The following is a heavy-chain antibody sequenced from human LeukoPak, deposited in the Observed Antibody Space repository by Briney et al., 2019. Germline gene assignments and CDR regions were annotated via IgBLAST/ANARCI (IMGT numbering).Heavy chain of an antibody. Sequence: ASVKVSCKASGGTFSSYAISWVRQAPGQGLGWMGGIIPIFGTANYAQKFQGRVTITTDESTSTAYMELSSLRPEDTAVYYCARARCSGGSCPFDYWGQGTLVTVSS. D-gene: IGHD2-15*01. CDR2: IIPIFGTA. V-gene: IGHV1-69*05. CDR3: ARARCSGGSCPFDY. J-gene: IGHJ4*02. CDR1: GGTFSSYA.